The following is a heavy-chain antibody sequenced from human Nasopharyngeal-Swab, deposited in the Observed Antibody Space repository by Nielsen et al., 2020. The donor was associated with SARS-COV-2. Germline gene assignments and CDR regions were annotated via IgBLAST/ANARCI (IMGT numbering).Heavy chain of an antibody. CDR1: GFTFSSYA. D-gene: IGHD1-26*01. J-gene: IGHJ4*02. V-gene: IGHV3-30-3*01. CDR3: ARVLGDYGDS. Sequence: GESLKISCAASGFTFSSYAMHWVRQAPGKGLEWVAVISYDGSNKYYADSVKGRFTISRDNSKNTLYLQMNSLRAEDTAVYYYARVLGDYGDSWGQGTLVTVSS. CDR2: ISYDGSNK.